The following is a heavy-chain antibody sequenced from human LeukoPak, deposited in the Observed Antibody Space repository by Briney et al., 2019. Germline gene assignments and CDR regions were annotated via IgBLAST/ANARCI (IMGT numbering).Heavy chain of an antibody. D-gene: IGHD3-22*01. CDR1: GGTFSSYA. V-gene: IGHV1-69*05. CDR3: ASSIDYSDSSYFDY. J-gene: IGHJ4*02. Sequence: SVKVSCKASGGTFSSYAISWVRQAPGQGLEWMGGIIPIFGTANYAQKFKCRVTITTDESTSTAYMELSSLRSEDTAAYYCASSIDYSDSSYFDYWGQGTLVTVSS. CDR2: IIPIFGTA.